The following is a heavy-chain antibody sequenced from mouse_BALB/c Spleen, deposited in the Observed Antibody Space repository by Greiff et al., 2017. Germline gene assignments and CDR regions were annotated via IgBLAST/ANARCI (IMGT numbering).Heavy chain of an antibody. CDR2: ISYSGST. V-gene: IGHV3-2*02. Sequence: DVKLQESGPGLVKPSQSLSLTCTVTGYSITSDYAWNWIRQFPGNKLEWMGYISYSGSTSYNPSLKSRISITRDTSKNQFFLQLNSVTTEDTATYYCARDYYGNYGAMDYWGQGTSVTVSS. CDR3: ARDYYGNYGAMDY. J-gene: IGHJ4*01. D-gene: IGHD2-1*01. CDR1: GYSITSDYA.